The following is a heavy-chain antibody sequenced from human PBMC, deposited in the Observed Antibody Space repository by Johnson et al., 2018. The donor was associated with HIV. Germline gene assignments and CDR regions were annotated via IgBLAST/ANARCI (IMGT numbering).Heavy chain of an antibody. V-gene: IGHV3-30*03. D-gene: IGHD1-26*01. CDR2: ISYDGSNK. Sequence: QVQLVESGGGVVQPGRSLRLSCAASGFTFSSYGMHWVRQAPGKGLEWVAVISYDGSNKYYADSVKGRFTISRENAKNSLYLQMNSLRAEDTALYYCARELIVGATNAFDIWGQGTMVTVSS. CDR3: ARELIVGATNAFDI. CDR1: GFTFSSYG. J-gene: IGHJ3*02.